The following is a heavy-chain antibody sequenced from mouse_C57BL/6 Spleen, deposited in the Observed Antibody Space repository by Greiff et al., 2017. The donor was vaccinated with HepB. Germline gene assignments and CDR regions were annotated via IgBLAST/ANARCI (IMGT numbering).Heavy chain of an antibody. CDR1: GFSFNTYA. Sequence: EVKLVESGGGLVQPKGSLKLSCAASGFSFNTYAMNWVRQAPGKGLEWVARIRSKSNNYATYYADSVKDRFTISRDDSESMLYLQMNNLKTEDTAIYYCVSEEDYYGSSHFDYWGQGTTLTVSS. J-gene: IGHJ2*01. CDR3: VSEEDYYGSSHFDY. D-gene: IGHD1-1*01. V-gene: IGHV10-1*01. CDR2: IRSKSNNYAT.